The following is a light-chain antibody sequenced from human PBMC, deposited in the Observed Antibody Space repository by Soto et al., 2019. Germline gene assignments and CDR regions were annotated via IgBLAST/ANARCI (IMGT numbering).Light chain of an antibody. CDR3: QQTYSAPRT. J-gene: IGKJ2*02. Sequence: DIQMTQSPSSLSASVGDRVTITCRASQSISTYLNWYQQKPGKAPNLLIFATFNLQSGVPSRFSGSGFGTDFTLTISSLQPEDFATYYCQQTYSAPRTFGQGTKLDIK. V-gene: IGKV1-39*01. CDR2: ATF. CDR1: QSISTY.